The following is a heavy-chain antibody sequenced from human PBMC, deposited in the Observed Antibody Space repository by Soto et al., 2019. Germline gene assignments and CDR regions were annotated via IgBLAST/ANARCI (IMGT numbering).Heavy chain of an antibody. CDR3: ARVVFTSSLGYYYGMDV. CDR2: VSYYGST. Sequence: QVQLQESGPRLVKPSETLSLTCTVSGGSINSYYWSWIRQPPGKGLEWIGYVSYYGSTNYNPSLKSRVTMSVDTSKTHFFLRLTSVTAADAAVYYCARVVFTSSLGYYYGMDVWGQGTTVTVSS. J-gene: IGHJ6*02. CDR1: GGSINSYY. D-gene: IGHD2-15*01. V-gene: IGHV4-59*01.